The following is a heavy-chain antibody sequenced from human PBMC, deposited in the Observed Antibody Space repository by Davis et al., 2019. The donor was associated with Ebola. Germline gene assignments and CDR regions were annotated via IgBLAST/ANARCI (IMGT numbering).Heavy chain of an antibody. V-gene: IGHV4-39*07. Sequence: SETLSLTCTVSGGSISSSSYYWGWIRQPPGKGLEWIGSIYYSGSTYYNPSLKSRVTISVDTSKNQFSLKLSSVTAADTAVYYCARVGPYSSGWYLDYWGQGTLVTVSS. D-gene: IGHD6-19*01. CDR3: ARVGPYSSGWYLDY. CDR2: IYYSGST. CDR1: GGSISSSSYY. J-gene: IGHJ4*02.